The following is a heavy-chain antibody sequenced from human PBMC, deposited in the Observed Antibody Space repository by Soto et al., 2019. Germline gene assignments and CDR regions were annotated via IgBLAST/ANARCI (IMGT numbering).Heavy chain of an antibody. V-gene: IGHV3-9*01. Sequence: ESGGGLVQPGRSLRLSCAASGFTFDDYAMHWVRQAPGKGLEWVSGISWNSGSIGYADSVKGRFTISRDNAKNSLYLQMNSLRAEDTALYYCAKVESTIFGVFTGDAFDIWGKGTMVTVSS. CDR3: AKVESTIFGVFTGDAFDI. D-gene: IGHD3-3*01. J-gene: IGHJ3*02. CDR1: GFTFDDYA. CDR2: ISWNSGSI.